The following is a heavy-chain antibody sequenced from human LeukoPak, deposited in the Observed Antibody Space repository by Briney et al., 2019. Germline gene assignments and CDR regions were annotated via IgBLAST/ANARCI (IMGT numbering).Heavy chain of an antibody. CDR1: GFTFSDYY. Sequence: GGSLRLSCAASGFTFSDYYMSWIRQAPGKGLEWVSYISSSGTTIYYADSVKGRFTISRDNAKNSLFLQMNSLRAEDMAVYYCARAYDFWSGYYYGDYWGQGTLVTVSS. D-gene: IGHD3-3*01. CDR3: ARAYDFWSGYYYGDY. V-gene: IGHV3-11*01. J-gene: IGHJ4*02. CDR2: ISSSGTTI.